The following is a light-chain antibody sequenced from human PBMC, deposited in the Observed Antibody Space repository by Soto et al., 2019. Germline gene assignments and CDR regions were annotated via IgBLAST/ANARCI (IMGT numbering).Light chain of an antibody. CDR1: QSVNSSY. V-gene: IGKV3-20*01. CDR2: GAS. J-gene: IGKJ4*01. CDR3: QQYGSSLALT. Sequence: EIVLTQSPGTLSLSPGERATLSCRASQSVNSSYLAWYQQKPGQAPRLLIYGASSRATGIPDRFSGSGSGTDFTLTISRLEPEDFAVYYCQQYGSSLALTFGGGTKVDIK.